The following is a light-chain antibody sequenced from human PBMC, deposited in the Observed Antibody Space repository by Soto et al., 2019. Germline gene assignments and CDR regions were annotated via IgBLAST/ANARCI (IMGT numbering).Light chain of an antibody. V-gene: IGLV2-14*01. J-gene: IGLJ2*01. CDR3: SSYTSCSTYVV. CDR1: SSDVGGYNY. CDR2: EVS. Sequence: QSALTQPASVSGSPGQSITISCTGTSSDVGGYNYVSWYQQHPGKAPKLMIYEVSNRPSGVSNRFSVSKSGNTASLTISGLQAADEADYYCSSYTSCSTYVVFGGGTKLTVL.